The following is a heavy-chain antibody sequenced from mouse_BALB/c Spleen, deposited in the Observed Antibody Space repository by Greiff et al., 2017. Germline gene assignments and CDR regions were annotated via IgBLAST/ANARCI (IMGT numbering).Heavy chain of an antibody. D-gene: IGHD3-2*01. Sequence: EVQLQESGPGLVKPSQSLSLTCSVTGYSITSGYYWNWIRQFPGNTLEWMGYISYDGSNNYNPSLKNRISITRDTSKNQFFLKLNSVTTEDTATYYCATRQLGLLYYFDYWGQGTTLTVSA. V-gene: IGHV3-6*02. CDR2: ISYDGSN. J-gene: IGHJ2*01. CDR1: GYSITSGYY. CDR3: ATRQLGLLYYFDY.